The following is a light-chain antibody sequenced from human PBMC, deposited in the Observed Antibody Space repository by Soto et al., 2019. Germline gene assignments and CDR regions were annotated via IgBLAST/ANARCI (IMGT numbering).Light chain of an antibody. CDR2: DAS. V-gene: IGKV3-20*01. Sequence: ESVFTQSPGTLSLSPGERATLSFRASQTVRNNYLAWYQQKPGQAPRLLIYDASSRATGIPDRFSGGGSGTDFTLTISRLEPEDFAVYYCQQFSSYPLTFGGGTKVDIK. CDR3: QQFSSYPLT. J-gene: IGKJ4*01. CDR1: QTVRNNY.